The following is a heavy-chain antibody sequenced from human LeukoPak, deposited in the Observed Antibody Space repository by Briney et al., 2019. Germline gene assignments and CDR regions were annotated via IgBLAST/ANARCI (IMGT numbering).Heavy chain of an antibody. Sequence: GASVKVSRTASGYTFTSYYMHWVRQAPGQGLEWMGIINPDNGGTSYAQNFQGRVTMTRDMSTRTLYMELSSLIYDDTAVYYCARDMPPKVGATTYKSPWYFDYWGQGTLVTVSS. CDR2: INPDNGGT. J-gene: IGHJ4*02. CDR1: GYTFTSYY. V-gene: IGHV1-46*01. D-gene: IGHD1-26*01. CDR3: ARDMPPKVGATTYKSPWYFDY.